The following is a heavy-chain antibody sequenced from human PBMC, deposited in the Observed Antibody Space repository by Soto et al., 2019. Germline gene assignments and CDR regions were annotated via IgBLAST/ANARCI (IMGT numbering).Heavy chain of an antibody. V-gene: IGHV1-8*01. CDR3: ARAAAAGNWFDP. CDR1: GYTFTSYD. CDR2: MNPNSGNT. J-gene: IGHJ5*02. Sequence: QVQLVQSGAEVKKPGASVKVSCKASGYTFTSYDINWVRQATGQGLEWMGWMNPNSGNTGYAQKFQGRVTMTRNTSIRTAYMELSSLRAEDKAVYYCARAAAAGNWFDPWGQGTLVTVSS. D-gene: IGHD6-13*01.